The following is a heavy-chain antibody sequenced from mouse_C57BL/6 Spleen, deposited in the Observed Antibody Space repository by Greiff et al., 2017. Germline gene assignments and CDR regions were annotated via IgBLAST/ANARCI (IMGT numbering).Heavy chain of an antibody. Sequence: VQLQQSGAELVRPGASVKLSCTASGFNIKDYYMHWVKQRPEQGLVWFGRIDPEDGDTAYAPKFQGKATMTADTSSNTAYLQLSSLTSEDSAVYYCTTHDYGGVYAMDYWGQGTSVTVSS. CDR3: TTHDYGGVYAMDY. J-gene: IGHJ4*01. CDR1: GFNIKDYY. D-gene: IGHD2-4*01. CDR2: IDPEDGDT. V-gene: IGHV14-1*01.